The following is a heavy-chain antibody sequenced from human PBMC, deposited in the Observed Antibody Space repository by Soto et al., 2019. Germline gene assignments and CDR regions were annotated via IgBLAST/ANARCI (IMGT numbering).Heavy chain of an antibody. CDR1: GFIFSNYW. J-gene: IGHJ4*02. CDR3: TTGGPYYRVPFDY. D-gene: IGHD3-10*01. Sequence: EVHLVESGGGFVQPGGSLQLSCAASGFIFSNYWMHWVRQSPGKGLEWLLRIRFDGTDITYADSVTGRFTIYRDNARNTLYLQMNSLRAEETAVYYCTTGGPYYRVPFDYWGQGTLVTVSS. V-gene: IGHV3-74*01. CDR2: IRFDGTDI.